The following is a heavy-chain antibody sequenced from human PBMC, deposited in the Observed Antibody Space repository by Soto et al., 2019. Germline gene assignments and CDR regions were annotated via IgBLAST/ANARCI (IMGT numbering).Heavy chain of an antibody. D-gene: IGHD1-26*01. J-gene: IGHJ4*02. CDR3: ARRYRGIPAVGDY. CDR2: IYPGDSRT. V-gene: IGHV5-51*01. CDR1: GHSFTTYW. Sequence: GESLKISCEDSGHSFTTYWIAWVRQMPGKGLEWMGIIYPGDSRTTYSPSFQGQVIISADKSINTAYLQWSSLKASDTAVYYCARRYRGIPAVGDYWGQGTLVTVSS.